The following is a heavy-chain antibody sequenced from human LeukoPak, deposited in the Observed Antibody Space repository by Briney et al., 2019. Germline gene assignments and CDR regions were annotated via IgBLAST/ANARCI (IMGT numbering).Heavy chain of an antibody. CDR3: AKSGAWFEYFQH. CDR1: GGSISSGGYY. CDR2: ISGSGGST. V-gene: IGHV3-23*01. D-gene: IGHD3-10*01. Sequence: PSETLSLTCTVSGGSISSGGYYWSWIRQAPGKGLEWVSAISGSGGSTYYADSVKGRFTISRDNSKNTLYLQMNSLRAEDTAVYYCAKSGAWFEYFQHWGQGTLVTVSS. J-gene: IGHJ1*01.